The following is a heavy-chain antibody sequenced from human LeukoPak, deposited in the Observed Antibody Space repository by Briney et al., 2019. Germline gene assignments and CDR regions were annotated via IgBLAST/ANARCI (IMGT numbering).Heavy chain of an antibody. V-gene: IGHV3-30*18. D-gene: IGHD3-10*01. Sequence: GGSLRLSCAASGFTFSSYGMHWVRQAPGKGLEWVAVISYDGSNKYYADSVKGRFTISRDNSKNTLYLQMNSLRAEDTAVYYCAKDGPRITMVRGVNWFDPWGQGTPVTVSS. CDR1: GFTFSSYG. CDR3: AKDGPRITMVRGVNWFDP. J-gene: IGHJ5*02. CDR2: ISYDGSNK.